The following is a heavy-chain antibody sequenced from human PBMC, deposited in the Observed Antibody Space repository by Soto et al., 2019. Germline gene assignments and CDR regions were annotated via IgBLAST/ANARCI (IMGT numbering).Heavy chain of an antibody. CDR1: GGSFGGYY. CDR3: ARGRGAAAAHFDY. D-gene: IGHD6-13*01. CDR2: INHSGST. J-gene: IGHJ4*02. V-gene: IGHV4-34*01. Sequence: QVQLQQWGAGLLKPSETLSLTCAVYGGSFGGYYWSWIRQPPGKGLEWIGEINHSGSTNYNPSLKSRVTISVDTSKNQFSLKLSSVTAADTAVYYCARGRGAAAAHFDYWGQGTLVTVSS.